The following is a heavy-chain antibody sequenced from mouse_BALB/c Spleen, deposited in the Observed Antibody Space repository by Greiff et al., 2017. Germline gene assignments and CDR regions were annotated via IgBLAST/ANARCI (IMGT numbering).Heavy chain of an antibody. Sequence: EVKLMESGGGLVKPGGSLKLSCAASGFAFSSYDMSWVRQTPEKRLEWVAYISSGGGSTYYPDTVEGRFTISSNNAKNTLYLLMSSLKSEDTAMYYCSRRHGGGYFDYWGQGTTLTVSS. D-gene: IGHD1-1*02. J-gene: IGHJ2*01. CDR3: SRRHGGGYFDY. V-gene: IGHV5-12-1*01. CDR2: ISSGGGST. CDR1: GFAFSSYD.